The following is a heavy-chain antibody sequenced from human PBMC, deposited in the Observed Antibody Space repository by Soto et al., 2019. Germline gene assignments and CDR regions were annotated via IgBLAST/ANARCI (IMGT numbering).Heavy chain of an antibody. Sequence: GGSLSLSCTVAGFTFGSHAMSWFHQAPGKGLECVSGISGSGGTTFYADSVKGRFTISRDNSKKTLYLQMNSLRAEDTAVYYCAKTPYDFWSSGQYLFDHWGQGTLVTVS. V-gene: IGHV3-23*01. J-gene: IGHJ4*02. D-gene: IGHD3-3*01. CDR1: GFTFGSHA. CDR2: ISGSGGTT. CDR3: AKTPYDFWSSGQYLFDH.